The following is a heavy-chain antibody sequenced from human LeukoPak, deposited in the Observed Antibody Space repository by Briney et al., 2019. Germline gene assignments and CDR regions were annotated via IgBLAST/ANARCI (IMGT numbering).Heavy chain of an antibody. CDR3: ANAYHCSSTSCYEGGTSFDY. D-gene: IGHD2-2*01. CDR2: ISYDGSNK. Sequence: PGGSLRLSCAASGFTFSSYGMHWVRQAPGKGLKWVAVISYDGSNKYYADSVKGRFTISRDNSKNTLYLQMNSLRAEDTAVYYCANAYHCSSTSCYEGGTSFDYWGQGTLVTVSS. J-gene: IGHJ4*02. V-gene: IGHV3-30*18. CDR1: GFTFSSYG.